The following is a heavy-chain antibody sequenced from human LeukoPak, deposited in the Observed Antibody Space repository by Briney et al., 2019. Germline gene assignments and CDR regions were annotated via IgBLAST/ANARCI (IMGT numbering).Heavy chain of an antibody. Sequence: ASVKVSCKASGGTFSSYVISWVRQAPGQGLEWMGWINPNSGGTNYAQKFQGWVTMTRDTSISTAYMELSRLRSDDTAVYYCARGSREADYYDSSGCIDYWGQGTLVTVSS. V-gene: IGHV1-2*04. CDR2: INPNSGGT. CDR3: ARGSREADYYDSSGCIDY. J-gene: IGHJ4*02. CDR1: GGTFSSYV. D-gene: IGHD3-22*01.